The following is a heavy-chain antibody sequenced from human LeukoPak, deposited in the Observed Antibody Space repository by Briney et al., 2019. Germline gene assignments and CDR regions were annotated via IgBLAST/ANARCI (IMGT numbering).Heavy chain of an antibody. CDR2: IYYSGST. CDR3: ARGGGSTDYYDSSGYF. D-gene: IGHD3-22*01. V-gene: IGHV4-59*01. CDR1: GGSIRSYD. Sequence: PSESLTLTCTVSGGSIRSYDWSWIRQSPGKGLEWLGYIYYSGSTNYNPSLKSRVTISVDTSKNQFSMKLSSVTAADTAVYYCARGGGSTDYYDSSGYFWRQGTLVTV. J-gene: IGHJ4*02.